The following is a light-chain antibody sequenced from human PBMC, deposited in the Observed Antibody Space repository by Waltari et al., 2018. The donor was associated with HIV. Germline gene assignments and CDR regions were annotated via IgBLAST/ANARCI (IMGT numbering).Light chain of an antibody. J-gene: IGLJ2*01. CDR1: SDDVGGYNH. CDR2: AVT. V-gene: IGLV2-14*01. Sequence: QSALTQPASVSGSPGQSITITCTGSSDDVGGYNHVAWYQQKIDSPPKLIIAAVTHRPSGVSGRVSGSKSGNSASLTITGLRPDDEAVYFCSSYTRSISVIFGGGTRLIV. CDR3: SSYTRSISVI.